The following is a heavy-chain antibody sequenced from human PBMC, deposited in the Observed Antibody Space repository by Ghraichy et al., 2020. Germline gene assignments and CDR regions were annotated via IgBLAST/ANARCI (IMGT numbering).Heavy chain of an antibody. D-gene: IGHD2-21*01. CDR1: GGSFSGYY. CDR2: INHSGST. Sequence: SETLSLTCAVYGGSFSGYYWSWIRQPPGKGLEWIGEINHSGSTNYNPSLKSRVTISVDTSKNQFSLKLSSVTAADTAVYYCARLRHSNPIDYWGQGTLVTVSS. J-gene: IGHJ4*02. CDR3: ARLRHSNPIDY. V-gene: IGHV4-34*01.